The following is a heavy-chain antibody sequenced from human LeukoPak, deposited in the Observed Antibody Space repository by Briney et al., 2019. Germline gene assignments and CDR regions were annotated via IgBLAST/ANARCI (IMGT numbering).Heavy chain of an antibody. CDR3: AKGYSVLDY. CDR1: GFTFNNYA. J-gene: IGHJ4*02. Sequence: GGSLRLSCVASGFTFNNYAMSWVRQAPGRGLEWASSTAGSGISKDYADSVKGRFTISRDKSKNTLYLQMDNLRAEDTGVYFCAKGYSVLDYWGQGTLVTVSS. V-gene: IGHV3-23*01. D-gene: IGHD4-11*01. CDR2: TAGSGISK.